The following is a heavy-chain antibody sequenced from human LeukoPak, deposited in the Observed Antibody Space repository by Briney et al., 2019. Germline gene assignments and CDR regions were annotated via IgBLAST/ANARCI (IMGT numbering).Heavy chain of an antibody. D-gene: IGHD3-10*01. V-gene: IGHV1-18*01. CDR1: GYTFTSYG. CDR2: ISAYNGKT. CDR3: ARDAGFGELAPYNWFDP. Sequence: GAAVPVSCKASGYTFTSYGISWVRQAPGEGLEGMGWISAYNGKTNYAQKLQGRVTMTTDTSTSTAYMELRSLRSDDTAVYYCARDAGFGELAPYNWFDPWGQGTLVTVSS. J-gene: IGHJ5*02.